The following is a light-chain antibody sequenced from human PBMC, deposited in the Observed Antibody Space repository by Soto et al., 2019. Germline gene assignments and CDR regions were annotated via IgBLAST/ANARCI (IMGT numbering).Light chain of an antibody. CDR3: QQYNNWPLT. V-gene: IGKV3D-15*01. Sequence: VMTQSPANMSVSPWERATLFCRASQTVRDNLGWYQQKPGQPPRLLIYGATTRATGIPARFSGSGSGTEFTLTISSLQSEDFAVYYCQQYNNWPLTFGGGTKVDNK. CDR2: GAT. J-gene: IGKJ4*01. CDR1: QTVRDN.